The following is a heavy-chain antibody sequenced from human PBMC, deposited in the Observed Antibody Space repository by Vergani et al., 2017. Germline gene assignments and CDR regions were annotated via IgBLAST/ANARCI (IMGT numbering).Heavy chain of an antibody. V-gene: IGHV3-23*04. D-gene: IGHD4-11*01. Sequence: EVQLVESGGGLVKPGGSLRLSCAASGFTFSSYAMSWVRQAPGKGLEWVSAISGSGGSTYYADSVKGRFTISRDNSKNTLYLQMNSLRAEDTAVYYCARVVTTWEVISSTYYFDYWGQGTLVTVSS. CDR2: ISGSGGST. CDR3: ARVVTTWEVISSTYYFDY. CDR1: GFTFSSYA. J-gene: IGHJ4*02.